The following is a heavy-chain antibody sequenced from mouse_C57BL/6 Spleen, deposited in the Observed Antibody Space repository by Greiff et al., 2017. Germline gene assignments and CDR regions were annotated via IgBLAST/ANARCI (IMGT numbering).Heavy chain of an antibody. CDR1: GYTFTDYN. D-gene: IGHD2-1*01. J-gene: IGHJ3*01. Sequence: EVQGVESGPELVKPGASVKIPCKASGYTFTDYNMDWVKQSHGKSLEWIGDINPNNGGTIYNQKFKGKATLTVDKSSSTAYMELRSLTSEDTAVDYCARRAGNYPAWFAYWGQGTLVTVSA. V-gene: IGHV1-18*01. CDR2: INPNNGGT. CDR3: ARRAGNYPAWFAY.